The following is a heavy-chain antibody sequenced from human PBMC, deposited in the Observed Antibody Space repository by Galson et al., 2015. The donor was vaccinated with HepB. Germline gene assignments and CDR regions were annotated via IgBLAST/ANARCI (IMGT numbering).Heavy chain of an antibody. V-gene: IGHV3-48*02. CDR3: ARDGGVLLWFGAPYYFDY. CDR2: ISSSSSTI. J-gene: IGHJ4*02. CDR1: GFTFSSYS. Sequence: SLRLSCAASGFTFSSYSMNWVRQAPGKGLEWVSYISSSSSTIYYADSVKGRFTISRDNAKNSLYLQMNSLRDEDTAAYYCARDGGVLLWFGAPYYFDYWGQGTLVTVSS. D-gene: IGHD3-10*01.